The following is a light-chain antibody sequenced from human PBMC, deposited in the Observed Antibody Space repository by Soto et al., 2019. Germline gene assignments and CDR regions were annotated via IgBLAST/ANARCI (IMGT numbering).Light chain of an antibody. Sequence: DIQMTQSPSSLSASVVDRVTITCRASQSISSYLNWYQQKPGKAPKLLLYAASSLQSGGPSRFSGSGSGTDSHLTISSLQPEDFATYYCQQSYRTLPSITFGQGTRLEIQ. CDR3: QQSYRTLPSIT. CDR1: QSISSY. J-gene: IGKJ5*01. V-gene: IGKV1-39*01. CDR2: AAS.